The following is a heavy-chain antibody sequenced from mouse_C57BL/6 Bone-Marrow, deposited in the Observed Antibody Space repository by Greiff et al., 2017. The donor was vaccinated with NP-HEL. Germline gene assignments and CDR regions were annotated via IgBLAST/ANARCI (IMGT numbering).Heavy chain of an antibody. D-gene: IGHD1-1*01. Sequence: VQLQQSGAELVRPGASVKLSCTVSGFTIKDDYMHWVKQRPEQGLEWIGWFDPENGDTEYASKFQGKATITADTSSNTAYLQLSSLTSEDTAVYYCTTGGSSPYAMDYWGQGTSVTVSS. J-gene: IGHJ4*01. CDR3: TTGGSSPYAMDY. CDR2: FDPENGDT. CDR1: GFTIKDDY. V-gene: IGHV14-4*01.